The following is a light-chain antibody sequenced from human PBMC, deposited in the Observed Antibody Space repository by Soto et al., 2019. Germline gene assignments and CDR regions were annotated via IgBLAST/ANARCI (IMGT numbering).Light chain of an antibody. CDR1: QSLLHSNGYTY. V-gene: IGKV2-28*01. CDR3: MQALQTPLT. J-gene: IGKJ4*01. Sequence: DIVMTQSPRSLPVTPGEPASISCKSSQSLLHSNGYTYLDWYLQKPGQSPQLLIYLGFNRDSGFPDRFSGSGSGADFTLKISSVEAEDVRVYYCMQALQTPLTFGGGTKVEIK. CDR2: LGF.